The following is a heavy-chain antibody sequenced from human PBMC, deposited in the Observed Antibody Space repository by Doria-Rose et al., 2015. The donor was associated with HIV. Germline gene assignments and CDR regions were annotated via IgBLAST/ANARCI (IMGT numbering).Heavy chain of an antibody. Sequence: ESGPVLVKPTETLTLTCTVSGVSLSSPGMGVSWIRQPPGKALEWLANIFSYDERSYKTSRKSRLTISRRTDNSQVVLTMTDMDPVDTATYYCARIKSSRWYHKYYFDFWGQGTLVIVSA. D-gene: IGHD6-13*01. CDR1: GVSLSSPGMG. J-gene: IGHJ4*02. V-gene: IGHV2-26*01. CDR2: IFSYDER. CDR3: ARIKSSRWYHKYYFDF.